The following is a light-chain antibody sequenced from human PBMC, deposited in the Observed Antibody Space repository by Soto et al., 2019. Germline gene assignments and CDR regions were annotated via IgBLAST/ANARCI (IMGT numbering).Light chain of an antibody. V-gene: IGLV2-14*01. Sequence: QSVLTQPASVSGSPGQSITISCTGTSSDVGDYNYVSWYQQHPGKAPKLMIYEVSNRPSGVSNRFSGSKSGNTASLTISGLQAEDEADYYCSSYTSSSILVFGTGTKVTAL. J-gene: IGLJ1*01. CDR1: SSDVGDYNY. CDR2: EVS. CDR3: SSYTSSSILV.